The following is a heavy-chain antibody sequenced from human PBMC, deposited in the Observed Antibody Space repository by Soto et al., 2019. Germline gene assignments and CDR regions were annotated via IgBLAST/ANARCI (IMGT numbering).Heavy chain of an antibody. CDR1: GFTFSSYA. J-gene: IGHJ4*02. D-gene: IGHD6-13*01. V-gene: IGHV3-23*01. CDR3: AKSRSWYLEEGWIDY. CDR2: ISGSGGST. Sequence: EVQLLESGGGLVQPGGSLRLSCAASGFTFSSYAMSWVRQAPGKGLEWVSAISGSGGSTYYADSVKGRFTIPRDNSKNTLYLQMNSLRAEDTAVYYCAKSRSWYLEEGWIDYWGQGTLVTVSS.